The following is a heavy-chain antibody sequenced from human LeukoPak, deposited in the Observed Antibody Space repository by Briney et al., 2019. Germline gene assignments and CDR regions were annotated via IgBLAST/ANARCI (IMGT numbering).Heavy chain of an antibody. V-gene: IGHV3-23*01. Sequence: HPGGSLRLSCVASGFPFSAYAMSWVRQAPGKGLEWVSGIRGSGETTYYAESVKGRFIIQRDNSKNTLYLQMNSLRAEDTALYYCAKDLSSGTGRGFDYWGQGTLVTVSS. D-gene: IGHD3/OR15-3a*01. CDR1: GFPFSAYA. CDR3: AKDLSSGTGRGFDY. J-gene: IGHJ4*02. CDR2: IRGSGETT.